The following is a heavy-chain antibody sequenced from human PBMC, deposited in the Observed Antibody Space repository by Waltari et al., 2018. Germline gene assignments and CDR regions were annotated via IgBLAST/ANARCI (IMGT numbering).Heavy chain of an antibody. CDR1: GGSFRFHN. CDR2: IYNSGNT. V-gene: IGHV4-4*09. CDR3: ARLRDGYYYYYGMDV. J-gene: IGHJ6*02. Sequence: QVQLQESGPRLVKASETLSLNCSVSGGSFRFHNWSWFRQSPRKGLGWMGYIYNSGNTNDNPYLKSRVTISSDPSKNQFSLKVDSVTVADTAVYYCARLRDGYYYYYGMDVWGPGTTVTVSS.